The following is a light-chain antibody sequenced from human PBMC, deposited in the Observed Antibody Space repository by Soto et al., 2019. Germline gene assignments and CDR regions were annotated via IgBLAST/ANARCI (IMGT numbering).Light chain of an antibody. CDR2: ANN. CDR3: QAYDNSRTYV. V-gene: IGLV1-40*01. Sequence: QSVLTQPPSVSGAPGQRVTISCTGSSSNIGAGFDVHWYRQLPGTAPKLLIYANNNRPSGVPDRFSGSKSDTSASLTITGLQAEDEADYYCQAYDNSRTYVFGTGTKVTVL. CDR1: SSNIGAGFD. J-gene: IGLJ1*01.